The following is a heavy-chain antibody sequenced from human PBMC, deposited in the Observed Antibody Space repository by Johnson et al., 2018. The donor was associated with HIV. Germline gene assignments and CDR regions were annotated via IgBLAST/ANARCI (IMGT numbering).Heavy chain of an antibody. Sequence: MQLVESGGGLVQPGGSLRLSCAASGFSFNNYWMSWVRQAPGKGLEWVANIKEDGSERYYVDSVKGRFTISRDNAKNSVFLHMDSLRAEDTAVYYCARGSRYTYDNDDAYLLHAFDFWGQGTMVTVSS. CDR2: IKEDGSER. CDR3: ARGSRYTYDNDDAYLLHAFDF. D-gene: IGHD3-22*01. CDR1: GFSFNNYW. V-gene: IGHV3-7*01. J-gene: IGHJ3*01.